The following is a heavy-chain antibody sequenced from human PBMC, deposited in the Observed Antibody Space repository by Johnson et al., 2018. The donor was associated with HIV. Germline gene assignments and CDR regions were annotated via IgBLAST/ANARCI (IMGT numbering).Heavy chain of an antibody. V-gene: IGHV3-23*04. CDR1: GFTFSNYA. J-gene: IGHJ3*02. D-gene: IGHD1-26*01. Sequence: VQLVESGGGLVQPGGSLRLSCAASGFTFSNYAMSWVRQAPGKGLECVSTISGSGVSTYYADSVKGRFTISRDNSKNTLYLQRNSLRGEDTAVYYCAIGQSGSYGAFDIWGQGTMVTVSS. CDR3: AIGQSGSYGAFDI. CDR2: ISGSGVST.